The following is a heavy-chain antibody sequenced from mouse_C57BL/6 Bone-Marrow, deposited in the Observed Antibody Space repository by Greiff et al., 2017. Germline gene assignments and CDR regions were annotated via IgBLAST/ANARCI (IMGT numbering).Heavy chain of an antibody. J-gene: IGHJ3*01. D-gene: IGHD2-3*01. CDR2: ISDDGSN. Sequence: EVQLVESGPGLVKPSQSLSLTCSVTGYSITSGYYWNWIRQFPGNKLEWMGYISDDGSNNYNPSLKNRISITRDTSKNQFFLKLNSVTTEDTATYYCARVGNGYYDWVAFAYWGQGTLVTVSA. CDR1: GYSITSGYY. V-gene: IGHV3-6*01. CDR3: ARVGNGYYDWVAFAY.